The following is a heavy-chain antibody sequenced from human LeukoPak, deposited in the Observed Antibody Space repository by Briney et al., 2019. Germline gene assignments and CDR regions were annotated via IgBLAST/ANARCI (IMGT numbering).Heavy chain of an antibody. D-gene: IGHD3-10*01. J-gene: IGHJ5*02. CDR3: ARGTGSGTGWFDP. Sequence: KTSETLSLTCAVYGGSFSGYYWSWIRQPPGKGLEWIGEINHSGSTNYNPSLKSRVTISVDRSKNQFSLKLSSVTAADTAVYYCARGTGSGTGWFDPWGQGTLVTVSS. CDR2: INHSGST. CDR1: GGSFSGYY. V-gene: IGHV4-34*01.